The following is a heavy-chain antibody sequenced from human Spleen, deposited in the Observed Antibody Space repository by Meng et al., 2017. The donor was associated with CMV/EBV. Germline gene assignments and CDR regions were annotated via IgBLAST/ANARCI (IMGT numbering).Heavy chain of an antibody. CDR3: ARWSSYYYDSSGYYPLGSVSHYYYGMDV. J-gene: IGHJ6*02. CDR1: GYTFTSYD. D-gene: IGHD3-22*01. V-gene: IGHV1-69*05. Sequence: SVKVSCKTSGYTFTSYDINWVRQAPGQGLEWMGGIITIFGTANYAQKFQGRVTITTDESTSSAYMELSSLRSEDTAMYYCARWSSYYYDSSGYYPLGSVSHYYYGMDVWGLGTSVTVSS. CDR2: IITIFGTA.